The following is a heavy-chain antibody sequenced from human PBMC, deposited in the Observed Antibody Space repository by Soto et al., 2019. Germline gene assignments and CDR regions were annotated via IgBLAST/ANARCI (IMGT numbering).Heavy chain of an antibody. CDR1: GFTFSSYA. CDR2: ISGSGGST. D-gene: IGHD3-16*01. Sequence: PGGSLRLSCAASGFTFSSYAMSWVRQAPGKGLEWVSAISGSGGSTYYADSVKGRFTISRDNSKNTLYLQMNSLRAEDTAVYYCAKAVRGGIYDYPLRGDFDYWGQGTLVTVSS. CDR3: AKAVRGGIYDYPLRGDFDY. V-gene: IGHV3-23*01. J-gene: IGHJ4*02.